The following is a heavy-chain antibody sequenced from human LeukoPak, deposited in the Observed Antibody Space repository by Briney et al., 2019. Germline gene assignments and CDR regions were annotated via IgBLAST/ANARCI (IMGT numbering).Heavy chain of an antibody. Sequence: PGGSLRLSCAASGFTFSPYSMNWVRRAPGKGLEWVSYISSSSSTIYYADSVKGRFTISRDNAKNSLYLQMNSLRAEDTAVYYCARDSMGGTLWALDIWGQGTMVTVSS. J-gene: IGHJ3*02. CDR1: GFTFSPYS. V-gene: IGHV3-48*01. CDR2: ISSSSSTI. CDR3: ARDSMGGTLWALDI. D-gene: IGHD1-26*01.